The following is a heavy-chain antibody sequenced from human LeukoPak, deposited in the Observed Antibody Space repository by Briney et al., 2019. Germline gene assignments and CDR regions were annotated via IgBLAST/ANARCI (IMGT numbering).Heavy chain of an antibody. D-gene: IGHD3-3*01. CDR2: ISAYNGNT. V-gene: IGHV1-18*01. J-gene: IGHJ6*03. Sequence: ASVKVSCKASGYTFTSYGISWVRQAPGQGLEWMGWISAYNGNTNYAQKLQGRVTMITDTSTSTAYMELRSLRSDDTAVYYCAREAYYDFWSGYYRGPFYYMDVWGKGTTVTVSS. CDR1: GYTFTSYG. CDR3: AREAYYDFWSGYYRGPFYYMDV.